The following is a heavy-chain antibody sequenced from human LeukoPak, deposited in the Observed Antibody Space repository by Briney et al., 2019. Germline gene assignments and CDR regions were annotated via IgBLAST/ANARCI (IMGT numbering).Heavy chain of an antibody. J-gene: IGHJ4*02. CDR2: INHSGST. Sequence: PSETLSLTCAVYGGSFSGYYWSWIRQPPGKGLEWIGEINHSGSTNYNPSLKSRVTISVATSKNQFSLKLSSVTAADTAVYYCARGLYYDFWSGYFYFDYWGQGTLVTVSS. CDR3: ARGLYYDFWSGYFYFDY. D-gene: IGHD3-3*01. CDR1: GGSFSGYY. V-gene: IGHV4-34*01.